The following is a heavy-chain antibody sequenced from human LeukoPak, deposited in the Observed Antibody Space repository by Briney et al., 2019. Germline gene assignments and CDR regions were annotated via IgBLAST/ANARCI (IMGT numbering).Heavy chain of an antibody. CDR3: ARDSNGGYYYDSSGSYYYGVDV. J-gene: IGHJ6*02. Sequence: ASVKVSCKASGYTFTGYYMHWVRQAPGQGLEWMGWINPNSGGTNYAQKFQGRVTMTRDTSISTAYMELSRLRSDDTAVYYCARDSNGGYYYDSSGSYYYGVDVWGQGTTVTVSS. D-gene: IGHD3-22*01. CDR1: GYTFTGYY. CDR2: INPNSGGT. V-gene: IGHV1-2*02.